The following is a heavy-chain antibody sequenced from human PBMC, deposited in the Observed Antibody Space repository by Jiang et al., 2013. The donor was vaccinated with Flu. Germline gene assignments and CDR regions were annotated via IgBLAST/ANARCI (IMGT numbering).Heavy chain of an antibody. CDR2: IHNSGTT. D-gene: IGHD2-21*02. V-gene: IGHV4-59*08. CDR1: SIGSHY. Sequence: SIGSHYWSWIRQPPGKGLEWIGYIHNSGTTNYNPSLKSRVTISIDTSTNQFSLKLISVTAPDTAVYYCARSYCGGDCYSMFGYSYYGMDVWGQGTTVTVSS. CDR3: ARSYCGGDCYSMFGYSYYGMDV. J-gene: IGHJ6*02.